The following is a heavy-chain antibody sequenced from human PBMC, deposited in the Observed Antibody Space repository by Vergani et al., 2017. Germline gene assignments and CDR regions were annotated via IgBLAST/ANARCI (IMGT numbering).Heavy chain of an antibody. J-gene: IGHJ4*02. Sequence: QVKLEESGGGVVQPGRSLRLSCAASGFSFGNYAMHWVRQAPGKGLEWVGVISYDGTEKKYADSVNGRFTISRDNSKKMLFLQMNNLRTEDTAIYYCAKQYFVSGNYLFDYWGQGTLVTVSS. V-gene: IGHV3-30-3*02. CDR3: AKQYFVSGNYLFDY. CDR2: ISYDGTEK. CDR1: GFSFGNYA. D-gene: IGHD3-10*01.